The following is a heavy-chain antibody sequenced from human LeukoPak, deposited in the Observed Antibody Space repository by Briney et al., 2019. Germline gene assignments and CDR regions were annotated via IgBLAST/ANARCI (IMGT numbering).Heavy chain of an antibody. Sequence: GGSLRLSCAATGFTFSSAWMTWVRQAPGKGLEWVGHIKNKTNGETTDYAAPVKGRFIISRDDSKNTLYLQMNSLRTEDTAVYYCARGFCSSTNCYQGPFDFWGQGTLVTVSS. CDR2: IKNKTNGETT. J-gene: IGHJ4*02. V-gene: IGHV3-15*01. CDR1: GFTFSSAW. CDR3: ARGFCSSTNCYQGPFDF. D-gene: IGHD2-2*01.